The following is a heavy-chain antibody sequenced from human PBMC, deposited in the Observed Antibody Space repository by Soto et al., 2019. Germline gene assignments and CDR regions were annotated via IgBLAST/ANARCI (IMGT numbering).Heavy chain of an antibody. D-gene: IGHD6-13*01. V-gene: IGHV4-59*08. J-gene: IGHJ4*02. Sequence: QVQLQESGPGLVKPSETLSLTCTVSGGSIGGYYWSWIRQPPGKGLEWIGYIFYSGSTNYNPSPKSRVTISVDTSKNQIALKLSSMTAADTAVYYCARRYGYSLDYWGQGTLVTVSS. CDR2: IFYSGST. CDR1: GGSIGGYY. CDR3: ARRYGYSLDY.